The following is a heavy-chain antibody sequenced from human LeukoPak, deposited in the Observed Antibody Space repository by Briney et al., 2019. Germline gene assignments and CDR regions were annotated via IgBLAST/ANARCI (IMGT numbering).Heavy chain of an antibody. V-gene: IGHV1-8*03. CDR2: MNPNTGNT. Sequence: ASVKVSCKASGYTFSSHDINWVRQATGQGLEWMRWMNPNTGNTGYAQKFQGRDTISSDTSITSAYMELSSLRSEDTAVYYCARSVGVYYYDGDDAFDIWGQGTMVTVSS. J-gene: IGHJ3*02. D-gene: IGHD3-22*01. CDR3: ARSVGVYYYDGDDAFDI. CDR1: GYTFSSHD.